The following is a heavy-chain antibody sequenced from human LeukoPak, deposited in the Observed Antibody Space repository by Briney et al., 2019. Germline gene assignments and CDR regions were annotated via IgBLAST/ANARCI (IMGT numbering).Heavy chain of an antibody. CDR1: GFTFSSYS. Sequence: GGSLRLSCAASGFTFSSYSMNWVRQAPGEGLEWVSSISSSSSYIYYADSVKGRFTISRDNAKNSLYLQMNSLRAEDTAVYYCASRRIGENWFDPWGQGTLVTVSS. CDR3: ASRRIGENWFDP. CDR2: ISSSSSYI. D-gene: IGHD2-15*01. J-gene: IGHJ5*02. V-gene: IGHV3-21*01.